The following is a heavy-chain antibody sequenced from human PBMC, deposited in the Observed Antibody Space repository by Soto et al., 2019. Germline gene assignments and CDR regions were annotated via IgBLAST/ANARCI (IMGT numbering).Heavy chain of an antibody. Sequence: QVQLQESGPGLVRPSETLSLTCTLSGGSISGYYWSWIRQPPGKGLEWIGYVYYSGSTKYNPSLESRVTISVDMSNNQFSLMLTSVTAADTAVYYCAKYRRIDAEGYRLDFWGQGTLVTVSS. V-gene: IGHV4-59*01. CDR1: GGSISGYY. J-gene: IGHJ4*02. CDR2: VYYSGST. CDR3: AKYRRIDAEGYRLDF. D-gene: IGHD5-12*01.